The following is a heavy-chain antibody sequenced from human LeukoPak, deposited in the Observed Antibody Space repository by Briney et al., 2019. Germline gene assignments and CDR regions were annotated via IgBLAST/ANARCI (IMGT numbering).Heavy chain of an antibody. V-gene: IGHV3-66*01. CDR3: AKDTGYSSKRGAFDI. Sequence: GSLRPSCAASGFTVSSDYMSWVRPAPGKGLGWGSVIYSDGNTYYADSVKGRFTISRDNSKNTLYLQMNSLRAEDTAVYYCAKDTGYSSKRGAFDIWGQGTMVTVSS. CDR1: GFTVSSDY. D-gene: IGHD6-13*01. CDR2: IYSDGNT. J-gene: IGHJ3*02.